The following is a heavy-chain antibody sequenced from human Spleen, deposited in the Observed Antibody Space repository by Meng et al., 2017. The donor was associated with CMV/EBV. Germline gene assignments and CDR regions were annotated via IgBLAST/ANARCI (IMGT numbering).Heavy chain of an antibody. D-gene: IGHD6-13*01. V-gene: IGHV1-46*01. CDR1: GYTFTSYY. Sequence: ASVKVSCKASGYTFTSYYMHWVRQAPGQGLEWMGIINPSGGSTSYAQKFQGRVTMTRDTSTSTVYMELSRLRSDDTAVYYCARIPRAAAGRMLGDYWGQGTLVTVSS. CDR3: ARIPRAAAGRMLGDY. CDR2: INPSGGST. J-gene: IGHJ4*02.